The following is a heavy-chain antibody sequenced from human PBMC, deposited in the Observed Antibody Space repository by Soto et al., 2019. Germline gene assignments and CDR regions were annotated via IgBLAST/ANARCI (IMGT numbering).Heavy chain of an antibody. CDR2: VTHSGTA. V-gene: IGHV4-30-2*01. CDR1: GGSIDSGAFS. CDR3: ARDRPIVATSGYGMDV. J-gene: IGHJ6*02. D-gene: IGHD5-12*01. Sequence: SETLSLTCAVSGGSIDSGAFSLSWIRQPPGKGLQWIGYVTHSGTAYSIPSLNGRLTLSVDSSQTQFSLKLTSVTAADTAVYYCARDRPIVATSGYGMDVWGRGTTVTVSS.